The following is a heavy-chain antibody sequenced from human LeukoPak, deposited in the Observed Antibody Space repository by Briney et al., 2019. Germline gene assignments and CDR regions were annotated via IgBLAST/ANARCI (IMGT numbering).Heavy chain of an antibody. J-gene: IGHJ4*02. V-gene: IGHV3-30*02. CDR2: IWYDGSNK. Sequence: GGSLRLSCAASGFTFSSYGMHWVRQAPGKGLEWVAVIWYDGSNKYYADSVKGRFTISRDNSKNTLYLQMNSLRAEDTAVYYCAKDLLLGYCSGGSCYSLDYWAREPWSPSPQ. CDR3: AKDLLLGYCSGGSCYSLDY. CDR1: GFTFSSYG. D-gene: IGHD2-15*01.